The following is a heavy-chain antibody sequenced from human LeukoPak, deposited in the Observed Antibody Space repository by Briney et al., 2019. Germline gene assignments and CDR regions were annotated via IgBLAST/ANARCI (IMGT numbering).Heavy chain of an antibody. CDR3: AKEPREYCSSTSCPNWFDS. CDR1: GFTFNNYA. Sequence: GGSLRLSCAASGFTFNNYAMSWVRQAPGKGLEWVSAISASGGTAYYADSVKGRFTISRDNSENTLFLQMNSLRAEDTAVYYCAKEPREYCSSTSCPNWFDSWGQGTLVTVSS. CDR2: ISASGGTA. V-gene: IGHV3-23*01. D-gene: IGHD2-2*01. J-gene: IGHJ5*01.